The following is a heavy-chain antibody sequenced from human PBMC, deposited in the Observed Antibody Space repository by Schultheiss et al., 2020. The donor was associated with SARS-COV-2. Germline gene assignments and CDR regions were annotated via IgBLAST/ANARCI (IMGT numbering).Heavy chain of an antibody. V-gene: IGHV3-33*01. Sequence: GGSLRLSCAASGFTFSSYGMHWVRQAPGKGLEWVAVIWYDGSKKYHADSVKGRFTISRDNSKNTLYLRMNSLRAEDTAVYYCARDPNVDIVATILNTHYYYTMDVWGQGTTVTVSS. CDR2: IWYDGSKK. D-gene: IGHD5-12*01. CDR3: ARDPNVDIVATILNTHYYYTMDV. CDR1: GFTFSSYG. J-gene: IGHJ6*02.